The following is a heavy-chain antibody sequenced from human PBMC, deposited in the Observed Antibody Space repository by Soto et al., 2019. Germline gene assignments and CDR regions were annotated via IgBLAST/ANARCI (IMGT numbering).Heavy chain of an antibody. CDR1: GFTFSSYV. J-gene: IGHJ4*02. Sequence: GGSLRLSCSASGFTFSSYVMHWVCQAPGKGLEYVSAISSNGGSTYYADSVKGRFTISRDNSKNTLYLQMSSLRAEDTAVYYCVKDRDSSSWYGYFDYWGQGTLVTVSS. V-gene: IGHV3-64D*08. D-gene: IGHD6-13*01. CDR2: ISSNGGST. CDR3: VKDRDSSSWYGYFDY.